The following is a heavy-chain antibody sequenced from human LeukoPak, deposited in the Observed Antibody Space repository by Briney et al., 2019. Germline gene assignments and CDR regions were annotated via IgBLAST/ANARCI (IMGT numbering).Heavy chain of an antibody. Sequence: SGPALVKPTQTLTLTCTFSGFSFTNNGMCVTWIRQPPGKALEWLARIDWDDDKYYSASLKTRLTISKDTSKNQVVLTMTHMDPVDTATYYCARIRGTYCSSTTCSFEDFWGQGTLVTVSS. CDR1: GFSFTNNGMC. J-gene: IGHJ4*02. CDR2: IDWDDDK. D-gene: IGHD2-2*01. CDR3: ARIRGTYCSSTTCSFEDF. V-gene: IGHV2-70*11.